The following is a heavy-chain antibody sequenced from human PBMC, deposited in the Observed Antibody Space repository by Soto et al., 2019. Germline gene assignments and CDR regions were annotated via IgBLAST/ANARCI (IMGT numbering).Heavy chain of an antibody. V-gene: IGHV1-69*08. CDR3: ARDLSPRCYYRGWFDP. Sequence: QVQLGQSWAEVKKPGSSVKVSCKASGGTFSSYTISWVRQAPGQGLEWMGRIIPILGIANYAQKFQGRVTINADKSTSTAYMGLSSLRSEDTAVYYCARDLSPRCYYRGWFDPWGQGTLVTVSS. CDR1: GGTFSSYT. J-gene: IGHJ5*02. D-gene: IGHD3-22*01. CDR2: IIPILGIA.